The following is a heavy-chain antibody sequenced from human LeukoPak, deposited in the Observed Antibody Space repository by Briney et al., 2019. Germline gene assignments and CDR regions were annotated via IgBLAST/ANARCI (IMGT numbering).Heavy chain of an antibody. CDR2: IYYSGST. V-gene: IGHV4-31*03. D-gene: IGHD6-13*01. CDR3: ARMGIAAAGTSSFFDY. CDR1: GGSISSGGYY. J-gene: IGHJ4*02. Sequence: SETLSLTCTVSGGSISSGGYYWSWIRQHPGKGLEWIGYIYYSGSTYYNPSLKSRVTISVDTSKNQFSLKLSSVTAADTAVYYCARMGIAAAGTSSFFDYWGQGTLVTVSS.